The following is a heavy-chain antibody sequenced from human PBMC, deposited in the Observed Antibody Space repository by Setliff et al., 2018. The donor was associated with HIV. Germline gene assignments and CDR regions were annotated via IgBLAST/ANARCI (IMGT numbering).Heavy chain of an antibody. CDR1: GYSFRNYE. D-gene: IGHD6-13*01. CDR3: ARMKWGGSAAAGWDY. J-gene: IGHJ4*02. V-gene: IGHV1-18*01. Sequence: ASVKVSCKTSGYSFRNYEITWARLAPGQDLEWMGWINNYSGNTNSAQKFRDRVSLSADTSSTTTYLELRNLTFDDTALYYCARMKWGGSAAAGWDYWGQGTQVTVSS. CDR2: INNYSGNT.